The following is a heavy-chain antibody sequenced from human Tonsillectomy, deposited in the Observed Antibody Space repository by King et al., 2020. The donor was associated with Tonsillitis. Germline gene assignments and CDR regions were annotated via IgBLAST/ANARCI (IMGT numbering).Heavy chain of an antibody. V-gene: IGHV3-13*04. CDR3: ASSDPVAAGAMDV. CDR2: IGTAGDL. J-gene: IGHJ6*03. Sequence: VQLVESGGGLVQPGGSLRLSCAASGFTFSSYDMHWVRQATGKGLEWVSGIGTAGDLYYHGSATGRFTISRETAKNSLYLQMKSLRAGDTAVYYCASSDPVAAGAMDVWGKGTTVTVSS. CDR1: GFTFSSYD. D-gene: IGHD6-13*01.